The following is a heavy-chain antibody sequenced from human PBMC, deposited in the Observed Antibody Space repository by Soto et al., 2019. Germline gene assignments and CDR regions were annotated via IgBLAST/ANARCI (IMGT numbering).Heavy chain of an antibody. J-gene: IGHJ4*02. D-gene: IGHD3-16*01. CDR3: ASQRITMITFGGPSSPFDY. Sequence: SETLSLTCTVSGGSISSSSYYWGWIRQPPGKGLEWIGSIYYSGSTYYNPSLKSRVTISVDTSKNQFSLKLSSVTAADTAVYYCASQRITMITFGGPSSPFDYWGQGTLVTVSS. V-gene: IGHV4-39*01. CDR2: IYYSGST. CDR1: GGSISSSSYY.